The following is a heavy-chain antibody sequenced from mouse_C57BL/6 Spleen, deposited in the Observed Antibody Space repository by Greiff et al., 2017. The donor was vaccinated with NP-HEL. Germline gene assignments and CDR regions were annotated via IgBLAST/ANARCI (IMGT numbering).Heavy chain of an antibody. V-gene: IGHV1-26*01. CDR2: INPNNGGT. D-gene: IGHD2-4*01. J-gene: IGHJ2*01. Sequence: EVKLQQSGPELVKPGASVKISCKASGYTFTDYYMNWVKQSHGKSLEWIGDINPNNGGTSYNQKFKGKATLTVDKSSSTAYMELRSLTSEDSAVYYCARTSYDYDVQDYWGQGTTLTVSS. CDR1: GYTFTDYY. CDR3: ARTSYDYDVQDY.